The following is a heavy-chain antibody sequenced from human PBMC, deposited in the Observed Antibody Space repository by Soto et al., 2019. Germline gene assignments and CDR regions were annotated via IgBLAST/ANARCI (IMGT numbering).Heavy chain of an antibody. CDR2: IYYSGST. J-gene: IGHJ4*02. CDR1: GGSISSYY. D-gene: IGHD6-19*01. V-gene: IGHV4-59*08. CDR3: ARQPRLGLYYFDY. Sequence: SETLSLTCTVSGGSISSYYWSWIRQPPGKGLEWIGYIYYSGSTNYNPSLKSRVTISVDTSKNQFSLKLSSVTAADTAVYYCARQPRLGLYYFDYWGQGTLVTVSS.